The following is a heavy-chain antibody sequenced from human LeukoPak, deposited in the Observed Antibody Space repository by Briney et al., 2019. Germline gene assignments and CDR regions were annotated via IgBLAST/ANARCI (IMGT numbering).Heavy chain of an antibody. CDR2: ISYDGSNK. CDR1: GFTFSIYA. Sequence: GASLRLSCAASGFTFSIYAMHWVRQAPGKGLEWVAVISYDGSNKYYADSVKGRFTISRDNSKNTLYLQMNSLRAEDTAVYYCARDSVRFLEWLPDYWGQGTLVTVSS. J-gene: IGHJ4*02. CDR3: ARDSVRFLEWLPDY. D-gene: IGHD3-3*01. V-gene: IGHV3-30-3*01.